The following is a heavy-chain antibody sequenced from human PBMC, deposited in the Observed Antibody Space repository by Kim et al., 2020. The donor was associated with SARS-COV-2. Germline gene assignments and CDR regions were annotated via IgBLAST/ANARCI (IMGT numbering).Heavy chain of an antibody. V-gene: IGHV1-3*01. CDR2: T. Sequence: TKYSQKFPGRVTITRETSASTAYMELSSLRSEDTAVYYCARVRGIQFWDYWGQGTLVTVSS. CDR3: ARVRGIQFWDY. J-gene: IGHJ4*02. D-gene: IGHD5-18*01.